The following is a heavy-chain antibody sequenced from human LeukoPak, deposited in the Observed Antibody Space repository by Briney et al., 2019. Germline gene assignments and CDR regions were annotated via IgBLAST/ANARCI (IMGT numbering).Heavy chain of an antibody. J-gene: IGHJ4*02. CDR3: ARLDMQRWLQPLAFDY. CDR1: GYSFTSYW. V-gene: IGHV5-51*01. CDR2: IYPGDSDT. Sequence: GESLKISCKGSGYSFTSYWIGWVRQLPGKGLAWMGIIYPGDSDTRYSPSFQGQVTISADKSISTAYLQWSSLKASDTAMYYCARLDMQRWLQPLAFDYWGQGTLVTVSS. D-gene: IGHD5-24*01.